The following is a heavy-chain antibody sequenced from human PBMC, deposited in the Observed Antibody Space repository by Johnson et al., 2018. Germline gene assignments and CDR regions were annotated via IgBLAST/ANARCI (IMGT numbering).Heavy chain of an antibody. Sequence: EVQLVESGGGLVQPGGSLRLSCAASGFTFSDHYMDWVRQAPGKGLEWVGRTRNKANSYTTEYAAYVKGRFTNSRDDSKNSLYLQMNRLKTEDTAVYYWARGYYFDTSGPRAFDIWVQGTMVTVSS. D-gene: IGHD3-22*01. CDR2: TRNKANSYTT. J-gene: IGHJ3*02. V-gene: IGHV3-72*01. CDR1: GFTFSDHY. CDR3: ARGYYFDTSGPRAFDI.